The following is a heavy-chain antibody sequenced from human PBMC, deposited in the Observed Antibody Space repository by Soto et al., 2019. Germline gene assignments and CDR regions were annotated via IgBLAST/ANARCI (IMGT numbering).Heavy chain of an antibody. CDR3: ARDGRKELWVEGRNAMDA. CDR2: ISGYNGQT. J-gene: IGHJ6*02. Sequence: GASVKVSCKASGYTFTTYGISWVRQAPGQGLEWMGWISGYNGQTNYAQKFRGRVTITTDTSTSTAYMELRGLRSDDTAMYYCARDGRKELWVEGRNAMDAWGQGTTVNVSS. D-gene: IGHD5-18*01. V-gene: IGHV1-18*01. CDR1: GYTFTTYG.